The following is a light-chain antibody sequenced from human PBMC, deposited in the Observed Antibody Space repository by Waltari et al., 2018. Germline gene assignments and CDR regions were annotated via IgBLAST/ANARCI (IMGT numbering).Light chain of an antibody. CDR1: SPNLGNNY. CDR2: ENT. V-gene: IGLV1-51*02. J-gene: IGLJ7*01. CDR3: GTWDSSLSGAV. Sequence: QSVLTQPPSVSAAPGQRVTISCSGGSPNLGNNYVSLYRQFPGTAPKLLIYENTERPSGIPGRFSGSKSGTSATLDITGLQAGDEADYYCGTWDSSLSGAVFGGGTHLTVL.